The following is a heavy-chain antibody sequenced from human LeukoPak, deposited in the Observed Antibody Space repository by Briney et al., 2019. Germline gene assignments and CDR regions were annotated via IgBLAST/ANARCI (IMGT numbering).Heavy chain of an antibody. CDR3: ARDPLDSSGYYFDY. V-gene: IGHV1-46*01. Sequence: ASVKVSCKASGYTFTSYYMHWVRQAPGQGLEWMGIINPSGGSTNYAQKFQGRVTITTDESTSTAYMELSSLRSEDTAVYYCARDPLDSSGYYFDYWGQGTLVTVSS. CDR2: INPSGGST. CDR1: GYTFTSYY. J-gene: IGHJ4*02. D-gene: IGHD3-22*01.